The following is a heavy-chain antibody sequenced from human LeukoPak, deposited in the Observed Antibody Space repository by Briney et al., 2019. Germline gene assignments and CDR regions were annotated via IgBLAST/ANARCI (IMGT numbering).Heavy chain of an antibody. CDR1: GGSISSSNW. CDR2: IYHSGST. J-gene: IGHJ4*02. V-gene: IGHV4-4*02. D-gene: IGHD4-17*01. CDR3: ARDVAYGDSSYYFDY. Sequence: SGTLSLTCAVSGGSISSSNWWSWVRQPPGKGLEWIGEIYHSGSTNYNPSLKSRVTISVDKSKNQSSLKLSSVTAADTAVYYCARDVAYGDSSYYFDYWGQGTLVTVSS.